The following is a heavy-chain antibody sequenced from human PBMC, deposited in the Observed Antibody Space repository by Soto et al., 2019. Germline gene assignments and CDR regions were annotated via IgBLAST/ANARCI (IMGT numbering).Heavy chain of an antibody. CDR3: ARGGNTKIAARYYYGMDV. V-gene: IGHV4-30-4*01. CDR1: GGSISSGDYY. J-gene: IGHJ6*02. Sequence: SETLSLTCTVSGGSISSGDYYWSWIRQPPGKGLEWIGYIYYSGSTYYNPSLKSRATISVDTSKNQFSLKLSSVTAADTAVYYCARGGNTKIAARYYYGMDVWGQGTTVTVSS. CDR2: IYYSGST. D-gene: IGHD6-6*01.